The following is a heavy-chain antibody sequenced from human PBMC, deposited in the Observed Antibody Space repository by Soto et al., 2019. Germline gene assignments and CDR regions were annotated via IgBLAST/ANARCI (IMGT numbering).Heavy chain of an antibody. V-gene: IGHV4-30-2*01. CDR2: IYHSGST. Sequence: PSETLSLTCAVSGGSISSDGYSWSWIRQPPGKGLEWIGYIYHSGSTNYNPSLKSRVTISVDTSKNQFSLTLSSVTAADTAVYYCAKSVLLWFGVPNWFDPWGQGTLVTVSS. CDR3: AKSVLLWFGVPNWFDP. D-gene: IGHD3-10*01. J-gene: IGHJ5*02. CDR1: GGSISSDGYS.